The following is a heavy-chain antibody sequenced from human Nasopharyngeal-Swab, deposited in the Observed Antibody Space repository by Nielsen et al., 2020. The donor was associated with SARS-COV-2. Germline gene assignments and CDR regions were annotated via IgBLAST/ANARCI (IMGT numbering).Heavy chain of an antibody. V-gene: IGHV1-3*01. D-gene: IGHD6-13*01. CDR2: INAGNGNT. J-gene: IGHJ6*03. Sequence: WVRQAPGQRLEWMGWINAGNGNTKYSRKFQGRVTTTRDTSASTAHMELSSLRSEDTAVYYCASSTAAGTNYYCYYMDVWGKGTTVTVSS. CDR3: ASSTAAGTNYYCYYMDV.